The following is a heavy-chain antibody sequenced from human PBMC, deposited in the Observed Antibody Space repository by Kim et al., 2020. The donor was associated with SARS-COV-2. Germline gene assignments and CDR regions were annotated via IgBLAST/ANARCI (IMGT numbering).Heavy chain of an antibody. V-gene: IGHV3-64*01. J-gene: IGHJ4*02. D-gene: IGHD3-22*01. CDR3: ARGTVEIATLHDY. Sequence: YYARSVRGRFTISRDNSKKTLYLQLGSLRPEDMAVYYCARGTVEIATLHDYWGQGNLVTVS.